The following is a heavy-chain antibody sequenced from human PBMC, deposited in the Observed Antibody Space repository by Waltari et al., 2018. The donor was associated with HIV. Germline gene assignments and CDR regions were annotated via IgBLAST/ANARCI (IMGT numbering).Heavy chain of an antibody. D-gene: IGHD3-10*01. CDR1: GFTFSSYW. CDR2: IKQYGSKK. CDR3: ARGGFYGSGSKVN. V-gene: IGHV3-7*04. Sequence: EVQLVESGGGLVQPGGSLRLSCAASGFTFSSYWMSWVRQAPGKGLEGVANIKQYGSKKYYVDSVNGRFTISRDNAENSLYLQMNSLRAEDTAVYYCARGGFYGSGSKVNWGQGTLVTVSS. J-gene: IGHJ4*02.